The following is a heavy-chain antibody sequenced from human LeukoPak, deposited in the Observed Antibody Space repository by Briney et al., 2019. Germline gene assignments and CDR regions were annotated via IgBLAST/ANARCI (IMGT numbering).Heavy chain of an antibody. Sequence: PGGSLRLSCAASGFTFSSYAMYWVRQAPGKGLEWVAVISYDGSNKYYADSVKGRFTISRDNSKNTLYLQMNSLRAEDTAVYYCAKPLDYDYGDLIDYWGQGTLVTVSS. J-gene: IGHJ4*02. V-gene: IGHV3-30*04. CDR3: AKPLDYDYGDLIDY. CDR2: ISYDGSNK. D-gene: IGHD4-17*01. CDR1: GFTFSSYA.